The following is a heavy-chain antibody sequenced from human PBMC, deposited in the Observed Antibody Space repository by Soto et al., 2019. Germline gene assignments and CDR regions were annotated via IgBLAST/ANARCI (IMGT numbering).Heavy chain of an antibody. V-gene: IGHV1-46*01. CDR2: INPSGGST. D-gene: IGHD6-13*01. CDR3: ARGVAAAGTGYYYYYGMDV. CDR1: GYTFTSYY. J-gene: IGHJ6*02. Sequence: ASVKVSCKASGYTFTSYYMHWVRQAPGQGLEWMGIINPSGGSTSYAQKFQGRVTMTRDTSTSTVYMELSSLRSEDTAVYYCARGVAAAGTGYYYYYGMDVWGQGTTVTVSS.